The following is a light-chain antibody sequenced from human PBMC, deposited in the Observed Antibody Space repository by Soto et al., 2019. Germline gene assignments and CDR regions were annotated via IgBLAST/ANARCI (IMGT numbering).Light chain of an antibody. V-gene: IGLV2-14*01. Sequence: QSVLTQPASVSGSPGQSITISCTGTSSDVGGYNYVSWYQQHPGKAPKLMIYDVSNRPSGVSNCFSGSKSGNTASLTISGLQAEDEADYYCSSYTSSSILFGGGTKLTVL. CDR1: SSDVGGYNY. J-gene: IGLJ2*01. CDR2: DVS. CDR3: SSYTSSSIL.